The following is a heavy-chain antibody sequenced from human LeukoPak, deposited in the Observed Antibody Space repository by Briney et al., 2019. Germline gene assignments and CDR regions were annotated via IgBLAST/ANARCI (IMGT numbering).Heavy chain of an antibody. CDR3: AKTRWQWTRKYFDF. D-gene: IGHD5-24*01. V-gene: IGHV3-23*01. J-gene: IGHJ4*02. CDR2: ITVDDVT. CDR1: GFTFSSYA. Sequence: PGGSLRLSCAASGFTFSSYAVSWVRQAPGKGLEWISTITVDDVTYYAASVKGRFTISRYDSRNTLSLQMTSLRAEDSAVYYCAKTRWQWTRKYFDFWGQGSLVTVSS.